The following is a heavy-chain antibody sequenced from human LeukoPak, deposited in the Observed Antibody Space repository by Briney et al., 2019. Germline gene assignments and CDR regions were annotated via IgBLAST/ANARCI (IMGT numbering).Heavy chain of an antibody. V-gene: IGHV1-46*01. CDR1: AYTFPSYY. CDR3: AKLRTVVKRNDAFDI. CDR2: INSSGGTT. D-gene: IGHD3-22*01. J-gene: IGHJ3*02. Sequence: GASVKVSCKASAYTFPSYYIHWLRQAPGQGLEWMGIINSSGGTTSYAQKFQDRVTMTRDTSTSTVYMELTSLRYEDTAMYYCAKLRTVVKRNDAFDIWGQGTMVTVSS.